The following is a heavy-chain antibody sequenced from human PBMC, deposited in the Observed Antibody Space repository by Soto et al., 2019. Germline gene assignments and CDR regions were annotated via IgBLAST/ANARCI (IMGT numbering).Heavy chain of an antibody. J-gene: IGHJ6*02. CDR2: NYYSGST. CDR3: ARRYYDSSGYGMDV. CDR1: CGFPSSFL. Sequence: SCGFPSSFLRRVRRPPPWKGQEWVGFNYYSGSTNYNPPLKSRVTISVDTSKNQFSLKLSSVTAADTAVYYCARRYYDSSGYGMDVWGQGTTVTVSS. D-gene: IGHD3-22*01. V-gene: IGHV4-59*01.